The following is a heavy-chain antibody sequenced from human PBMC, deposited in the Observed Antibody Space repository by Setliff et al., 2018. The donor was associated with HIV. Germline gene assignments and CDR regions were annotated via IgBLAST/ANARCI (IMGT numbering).Heavy chain of an antibody. Sequence: SSETLSLTCAVYGGSFSGYCWSWIRQPPGKGLEWIGYSYYSVSTNYNPSLKSRVTISVDTSKNQFSLKLSSVIAADTAVYYCARIFGDQGYYYGMDVWGQGTTVTVSS. CDR3: ARIFGDQGYYYGMDV. CDR2: SYYSVST. D-gene: IGHD3-3*01. J-gene: IGHJ6*02. V-gene: IGHV4-59*01. CDR1: GGSFSGYC.